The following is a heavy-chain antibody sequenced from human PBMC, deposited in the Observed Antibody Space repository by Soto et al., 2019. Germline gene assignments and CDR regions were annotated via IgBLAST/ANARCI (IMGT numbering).Heavy chain of an antibody. Sequence: GGSLRLSCAASGFTFSSYAMSWVRQAPGKGLEWVSAISGSGGSTYYADSVKGRFTISRDNSKNTLYLQMNSLRAEDTAVYYCAKDARRDTIFGVVIIPYYYYGMDVWGQGTTVTDAS. CDR3: AKDARRDTIFGVVIIPYYYYGMDV. CDR1: GFTFSSYA. J-gene: IGHJ6*02. V-gene: IGHV3-23*01. CDR2: ISGSGGST. D-gene: IGHD3-3*01.